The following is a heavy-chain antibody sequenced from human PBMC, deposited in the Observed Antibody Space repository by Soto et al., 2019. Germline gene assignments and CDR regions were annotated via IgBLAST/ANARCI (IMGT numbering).Heavy chain of an antibody. J-gene: IGHJ4*02. CDR1: GYTFTTYY. CDR3: ARAVYTKTAPIDY. Sequence: QVQLVQSGAEVKNPGASVKVSCKASGYTFTTYYMHWLRQARGQGLEWMGIITPIDGSTRYDQKFQDRVTMTRDTSTSTVYMELSSLRSEDTAVYYCARAVYTKTAPIDYWGKGTLVTVSS. D-gene: IGHD2-8*01. V-gene: IGHV1-46*01. CDR2: ITPIDGST.